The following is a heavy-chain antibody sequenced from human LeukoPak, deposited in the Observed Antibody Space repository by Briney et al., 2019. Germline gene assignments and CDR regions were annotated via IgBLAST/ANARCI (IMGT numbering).Heavy chain of an antibody. Sequence: GGSLRLSCAAPGFTFSGSAMHWVRQASGKGLEWVGRIRSKANSYASVYAASVKGRFTISRDDSKNTAYLQMNSLKTDDTAVYYCTSYGGSPRPFDDWGQGTLVTVSS. J-gene: IGHJ4*02. CDR2: IRSKANSYAS. V-gene: IGHV3-73*01. CDR1: GFTFSGSA. CDR3: TSYGGSPRPFDD. D-gene: IGHD6-6*01.